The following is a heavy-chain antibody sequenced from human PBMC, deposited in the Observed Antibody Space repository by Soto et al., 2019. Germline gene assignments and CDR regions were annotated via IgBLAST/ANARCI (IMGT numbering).Heavy chain of an antibody. Sequence: SVKVSCKASGGTFSSYAISWVRQAPGQGLEWMGGIIPIFGTANYAQKFQGRVTITADVSTSTAYMELSSLRSEDTAVYYCARVVNDFWSGYYFDYWGQGTLVTVSS. CDR2: IIPIFGTA. D-gene: IGHD3-3*01. V-gene: IGHV1-69*13. J-gene: IGHJ4*02. CDR1: GGTFSSYA. CDR3: ARVVNDFWSGYYFDY.